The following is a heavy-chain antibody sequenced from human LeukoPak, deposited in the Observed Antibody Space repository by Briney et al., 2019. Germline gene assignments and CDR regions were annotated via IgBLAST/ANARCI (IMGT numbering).Heavy chain of an antibody. CDR1: GLTFSETS. CDR3: ARDYCSTGTCYIKGYFDP. D-gene: IGHD2-15*01. CDR2: ITHSSSII. J-gene: IGHJ2*01. Sequence: PGGSLRLSCAASGLTFSETSMNWVRQAPGKGLEWISYITHSSSIISYADSVKGRFTTSRDNAKNSLYLQMDGPRGEDTAVYYCARDYCSTGTCYIKGYFDPWGRGTLVTVLS. V-gene: IGHV3-48*01.